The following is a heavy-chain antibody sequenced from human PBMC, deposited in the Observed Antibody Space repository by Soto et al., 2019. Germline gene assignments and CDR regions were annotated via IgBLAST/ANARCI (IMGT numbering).Heavy chain of an antibody. Sequence: TGGSLRLSCAACGFTFSSYAMSWVRQAPGKGLEWVSAISGSGGSTYYADSVKGRFTISRDDSKNTLYLQMNSLRAEGTAVYYCAKVSMVRGWNYWGQGTLVTVSS. D-gene: IGHD3-10*01. CDR2: ISGSGGST. J-gene: IGHJ4*02. CDR1: GFTFSSYA. CDR3: AKVSMVRGWNY. V-gene: IGHV3-23*01.